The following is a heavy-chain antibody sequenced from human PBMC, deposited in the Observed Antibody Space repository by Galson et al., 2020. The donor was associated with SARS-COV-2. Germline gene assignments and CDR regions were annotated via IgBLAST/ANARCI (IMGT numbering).Heavy chain of an antibody. CDR2: IYSGGST. J-gene: IGHJ4*02. Sequence: GGSLSLSCAASGFTVSSNYLTWVRQAPGKGLEWLAVIYSGGSTYYAPSVKGRFTISSDNSKNPLYLQMNSLRAEDTAVYYCASSYGDYYFDYWGQGTLVTVSS. CDR1: GFTVSSNY. CDR3: ASSYGDYYFDY. D-gene: IGHD4-17*01. V-gene: IGHV3-53*01.